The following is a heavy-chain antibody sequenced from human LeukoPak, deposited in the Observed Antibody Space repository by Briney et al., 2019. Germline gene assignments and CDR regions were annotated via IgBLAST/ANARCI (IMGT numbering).Heavy chain of an antibody. J-gene: IGHJ6*02. CDR2: LKLYDGSI. CDR3: ARDVGSFSYNMDV. V-gene: IGHV1-46*01. D-gene: IGHD1-26*01. CDR1: GYTFTSYY. Sequence: ASVKVSCKASGYTFTSYYMHWVRQAPGQGLEWIGVLKLYDGSISHAQKFQGRVTMTSATSTSTVYMELSSLRSEDTAVYFCARDVGSFSYNMDVWGQGTTVTVSS.